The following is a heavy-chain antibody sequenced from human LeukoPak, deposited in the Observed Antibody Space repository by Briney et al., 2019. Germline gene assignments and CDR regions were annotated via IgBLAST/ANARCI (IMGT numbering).Heavy chain of an antibody. V-gene: IGHV3-74*01. Sequence: PGGSVRLSCVASGFTFSENWMHWVRQAPGKGLAWVSHINRDGGLTNYADSVKGRFTISRDNARNTVYLQMSSLRVEDTAIYFCAREEHRLAEAGTSAFDLGGQGTLVIVSP. D-gene: IGHD6-13*01. CDR2: INRDGGLT. CDR1: GFTFSENW. J-gene: IGHJ3*01. CDR3: AREEHRLAEAGTSAFDL.